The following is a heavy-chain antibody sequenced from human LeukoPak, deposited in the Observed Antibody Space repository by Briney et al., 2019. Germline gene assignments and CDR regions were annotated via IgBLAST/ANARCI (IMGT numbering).Heavy chain of an antibody. D-gene: IGHD5-18*01. J-gene: IGHJ4*02. CDR2: IRSSGSTI. CDR1: GFTFSSYE. CDR3: AKDTGMGKGHFDY. V-gene: IGHV3-48*03. Sequence: GGSLRLSCAASGFTFSSYEMNRVRQAPGKGLEWVSYIRSSGSTIYYADSVKGRFTISRDNSKNTLYLQMNSLRAEDTAVYYCAKDTGMGKGHFDYWGQGTLVTVSS.